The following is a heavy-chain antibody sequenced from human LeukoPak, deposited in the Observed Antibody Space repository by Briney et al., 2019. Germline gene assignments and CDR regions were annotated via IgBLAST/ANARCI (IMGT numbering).Heavy chain of an antibody. Sequence: ASVKVSCKASGYTFTSYDINWVRQATGQGLEWMGWMNPNSGNTGYAQKFQGRVTMTRNTSISTAYMELSSLRSEDTAVYCCARGLTMVRGVPGYWGQGTLVTVSS. J-gene: IGHJ4*02. CDR2: MNPNSGNT. D-gene: IGHD3-10*01. CDR3: ARGLTMVRGVPGY. V-gene: IGHV1-8*01. CDR1: GYTFTSYD.